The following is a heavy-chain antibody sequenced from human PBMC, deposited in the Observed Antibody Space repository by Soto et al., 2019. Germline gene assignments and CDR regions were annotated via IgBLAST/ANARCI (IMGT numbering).Heavy chain of an antibody. Sequence: EVQLLESGGGLVQPGGSLRLSCAASGFTFSSYAMSWVRQAPGKGLEWVSAISGSGGSTYYADSVKGRFTISRDNSKNTLYLQMNSLRAEETAVYYCAKDGHPVGYSSGAYQHCGQGTLVTVCS. CDR1: GFTFSSYA. CDR2: ISGSGGST. J-gene: IGHJ1*01. CDR3: AKDGHPVGYSSGAYQH. V-gene: IGHV3-23*01. D-gene: IGHD6-19*01.